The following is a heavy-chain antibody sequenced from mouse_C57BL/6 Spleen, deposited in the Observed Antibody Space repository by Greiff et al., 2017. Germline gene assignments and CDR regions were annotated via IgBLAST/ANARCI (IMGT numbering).Heavy chain of an antibody. V-gene: IGHV10-1*01. Sequence: EVKLVESGGGLVQPKGSLKLSCAASGFSFNTYAMNWVRQAPGKGLEWVARIRSKSNNYATYYADSVKDRFTISRDDSESMLYLQMNNLKTEDTAMYYCVRQSGSSTYAMDYWGQGTSVTVSS. J-gene: IGHJ4*01. CDR2: IRSKSNNYAT. CDR1: GFSFNTYA. D-gene: IGHD1-1*01. CDR3: VRQSGSSTYAMDY.